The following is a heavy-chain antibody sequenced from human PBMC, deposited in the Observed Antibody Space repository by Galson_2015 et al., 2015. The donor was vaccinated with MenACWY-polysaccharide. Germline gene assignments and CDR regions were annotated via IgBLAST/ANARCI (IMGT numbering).Heavy chain of an antibody. Sequence: SETLSLTCAVSDYSIRSGYFWGWIRQPPGKGLEWIASIFHSGTTYYNPSLKSRVTISVDTSKNQFSLKFSSVTAADTAVYYCARVEKYSGSFYILYWGQGTLVTVSS. CDR2: IFHSGTT. D-gene: IGHD1-26*01. V-gene: IGHV4-38-2*01. CDR3: ARVEKYSGSFYILY. J-gene: IGHJ4*02. CDR1: DYSIRSGYF.